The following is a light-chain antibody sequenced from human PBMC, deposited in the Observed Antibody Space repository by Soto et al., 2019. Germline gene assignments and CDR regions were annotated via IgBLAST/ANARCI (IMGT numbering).Light chain of an antibody. V-gene: IGKV1-5*03. Sequence: DIQMTQSPSTLSASVGYRVTITCRASQSISSWLAWYQQKPGKAPKLLIYKTSSLESGVPSRCSGSGSGTEFTLTISSLQPDDFATYYCQQYNSYSRTFGQGTKVDIK. CDR3: QQYNSYSRT. CDR1: QSISSW. CDR2: KTS. J-gene: IGKJ1*01.